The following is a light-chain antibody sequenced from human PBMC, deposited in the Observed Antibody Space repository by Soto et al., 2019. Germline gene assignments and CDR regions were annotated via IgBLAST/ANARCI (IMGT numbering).Light chain of an antibody. CDR2: DAS. V-gene: IGKV1-5*01. Sequence: DIPMTQSPSTLSASLGDRVTITCRASQSISSWLAWYQQKPGKAPQLLIYDASSLESGVPSRFSGCGSGTEFTLTISSLQPEDFATYYCQQYNSYPRTFGGGTKVEIK. CDR3: QQYNSYPRT. J-gene: IGKJ4*02. CDR1: QSISSW.